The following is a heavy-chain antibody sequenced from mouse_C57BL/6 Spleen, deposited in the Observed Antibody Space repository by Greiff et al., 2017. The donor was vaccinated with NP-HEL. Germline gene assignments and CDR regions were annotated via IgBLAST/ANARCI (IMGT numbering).Heavy chain of an antibody. CDR2: ISSGGDYI. J-gene: IGHJ4*01. CDR1: GFTFSSYA. D-gene: IGHD2-1*01. V-gene: IGHV5-9-1*02. CDR3: TRDKDYGNYYAMDY. Sequence: EVQGVESGEGLVKPGGSLKLSCAASGFTFSSYAMSWVRQTPEKRLEWVAYISSGGDYIYYADTVKGRFTISRDNARNTLYLQMSSLKSEDTAMYYCTRDKDYGNYYAMDYWGQGTSVTVSS.